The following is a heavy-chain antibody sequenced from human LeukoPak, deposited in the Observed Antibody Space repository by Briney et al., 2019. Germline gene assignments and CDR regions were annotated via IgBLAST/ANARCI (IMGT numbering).Heavy chain of an antibody. CDR1: GFTFYNYA. D-gene: IGHD1-1*01. J-gene: IGHJ4*02. Sequence: GGSLRLSCAASGFTFYNYAMSWVRQAPGKGLEWVANIKQDGSEKYYVDSVKGRFTISRDNAKNSLYLQMNSLRAEDTAVYYCARDVYNMGDYWGQGTLVTVSS. CDR3: ARDVYNMGDY. V-gene: IGHV3-7*01. CDR2: IKQDGSEK.